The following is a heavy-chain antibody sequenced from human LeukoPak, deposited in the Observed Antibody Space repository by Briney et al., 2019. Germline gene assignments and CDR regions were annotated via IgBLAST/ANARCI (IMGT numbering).Heavy chain of an antibody. CDR2: ISGSGGST. Sequence: PGGSLRLSCAASGFTFSSYAMSWVRQAPGKGLEWVSAISGSGGSTYYADSVKGRFTISRDNSKNTPYLQMNSLRAEDTAVYYCAKVIGYCSSTSCYGYYYYGMDVWGQGTTVTVSS. J-gene: IGHJ6*02. CDR3: AKVIGYCSSTSCYGYYYYGMDV. CDR1: GFTFSSYA. D-gene: IGHD2-2*01. V-gene: IGHV3-23*01.